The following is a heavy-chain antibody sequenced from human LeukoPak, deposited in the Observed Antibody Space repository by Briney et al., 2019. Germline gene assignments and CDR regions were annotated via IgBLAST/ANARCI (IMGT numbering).Heavy chain of an antibody. CDR1: GFTFDDYA. V-gene: IGHV3-9*03. CDR2: IFWNSGSI. D-gene: IGHD3-22*01. CDR3: ARAGSEVNFDY. J-gene: IGHJ4*02. Sequence: GGSLRLSCAASGFTFDDYAMHWVRQAPGKGLEWVSGIFWNSGSIGYADSVKGRFTISRDNAKNSLYLQMNSLRAEDMALYYCARAGSEVNFDYWGQGTLVTVSS.